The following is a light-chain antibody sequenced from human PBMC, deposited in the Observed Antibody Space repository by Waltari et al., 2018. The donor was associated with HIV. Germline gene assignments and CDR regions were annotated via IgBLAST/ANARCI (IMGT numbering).Light chain of an antibody. Sequence: QSVLTQPPSASGTPGQRVTISCSGSSSNIGSYYVYWYQQFPGTAPKLLIYRNNQRPSGVPDRFSGSKSGTSASLAISGLRSEDEAEYYCAVWVDSHVIFGGGTKLTVL. CDR2: RNN. J-gene: IGLJ2*01. V-gene: IGLV1-47*01. CDR1: SSNIGSYY. CDR3: AVWVDSHVI.